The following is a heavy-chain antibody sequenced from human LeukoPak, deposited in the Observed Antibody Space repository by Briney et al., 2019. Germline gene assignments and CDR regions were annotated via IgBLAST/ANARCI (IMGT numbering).Heavy chain of an antibody. CDR2: INHSGST. CDR3: ARGPRSYGMDV. J-gene: IGHJ6*02. V-gene: IGHV4-34*01. CDR1: GGSFSGYY. Sequence: SETLSLTYAVYGGSFSGYYWSWIRQPPGKGLEWIGEINHSGSTNYNPSLKSRVTISVDTSKNQFSLKLSSVTAADTAVYYCARGPRSYGMDVWGQGTTVTVSS.